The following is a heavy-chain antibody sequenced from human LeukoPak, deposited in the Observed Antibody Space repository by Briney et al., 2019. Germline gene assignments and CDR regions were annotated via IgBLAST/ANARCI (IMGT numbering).Heavy chain of an antibody. J-gene: IGHJ3*02. CDR2: ISTSSSYI. CDR3: ARGRQNSGSYSDAFDI. Sequence: GGSLRLSCAASGFTFSSYSLSWVRQAPGKGLDWVSSISTSSSYIYYADSVKGRFTISRHNAKNSLYLQMNGLRAEDTAVYYCARGRQNSGSYSDAFDIWGQGTMVTVSS. V-gene: IGHV3-21*01. CDR1: GFTFSSYS. D-gene: IGHD1-26*01.